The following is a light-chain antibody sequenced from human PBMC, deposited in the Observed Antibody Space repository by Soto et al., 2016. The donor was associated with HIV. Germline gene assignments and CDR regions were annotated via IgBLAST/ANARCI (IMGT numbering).Light chain of an antibody. CDR3: QHSGT. J-gene: IGKJ1*01. V-gene: IGKV1-5*03. Sequence: IQMTQSPSTLSASVGDRVTITCRASQSINNWLAWYQQKPGKAPNLLIYKASTLEIGVPSRFSGSGSGTEFTLTISSPQPDDFASYYCQHSGTFGQGTKVEIK. CDR1: QSINNW. CDR2: KAS.